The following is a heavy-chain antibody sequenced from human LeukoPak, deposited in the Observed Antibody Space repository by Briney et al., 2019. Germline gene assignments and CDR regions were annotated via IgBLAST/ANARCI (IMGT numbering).Heavy chain of an antibody. CDR2: INHSGST. CDR3: ARRYGSGVKVFDY. Sequence: PSEPLSLTCAVYGGSFSGYYWSWIRQPPGKGLEGIGEINHSGSTNYTPSLKSRVTISLDTSKNQFSLKLSSVTAADTAVYYCARRYGSGVKVFDYWGQGTLVTVSS. D-gene: IGHD3-10*01. CDR1: GGSFSGYY. J-gene: IGHJ4*02. V-gene: IGHV4-34*01.